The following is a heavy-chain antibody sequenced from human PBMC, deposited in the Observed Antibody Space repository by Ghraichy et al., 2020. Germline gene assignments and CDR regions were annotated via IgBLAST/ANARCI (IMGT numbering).Heavy chain of an antibody. CDR3: TTDQLHPTITMVQGVIILAPPTTIDY. J-gene: IGHJ4*02. V-gene: IGHV3-15*01. CDR2: IKSKTDGGTT. CDR1: GFTFSNAW. Sequence: GGSLRLSCAASGFTFSNAWMSWVRQAPGKGLEWVGRIKSKTDGGTTDYAAPVKGRFTISRDDSKNTLYLQMNSLKTEDTAVYYCTTDQLHPTITMVQGVIILAPPTTIDYWGQGTLVTVSS. D-gene: IGHD3-10*01.